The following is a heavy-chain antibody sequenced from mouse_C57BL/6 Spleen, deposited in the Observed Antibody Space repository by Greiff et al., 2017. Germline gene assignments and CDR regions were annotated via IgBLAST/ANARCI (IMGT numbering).Heavy chain of an antibody. CDR3: ARSDCGSSYGWFAY. CDR1: GFTFTDYY. CDR2: IRNKANGYTT. V-gene: IGHV7-3*01. Sequence: EVMLVESGGGLVQPGGSLSLSCAASGFTFTDYYMSWVRQPPGKALEWLGFIRNKANGYTTEYSASVKGRFTISRDNSQSILYLQMNALRAEDSATYYCARSDCGSSYGWFAYWGQGTLVTVSA. J-gene: IGHJ3*01. D-gene: IGHD1-1*01.